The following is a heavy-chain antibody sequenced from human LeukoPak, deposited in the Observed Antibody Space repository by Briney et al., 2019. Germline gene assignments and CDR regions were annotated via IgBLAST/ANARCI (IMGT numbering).Heavy chain of an antibody. CDR3: AKDSGWYQGLDY. CDR2: ISGPSANT. J-gene: IGHJ4*02. D-gene: IGHD6-19*01. Sequence: GGSLRLSCAASGFTLSAYGMTWVRQAPGMGLEWVSSISGPSANTYYADSVRGRFTISRDNSKNTLYLQVDSLRAEDTAVYYCAKDSGWYQGLDYWGQGTLVTVSS. V-gene: IGHV3-23*01. CDR1: GFTLSAYG.